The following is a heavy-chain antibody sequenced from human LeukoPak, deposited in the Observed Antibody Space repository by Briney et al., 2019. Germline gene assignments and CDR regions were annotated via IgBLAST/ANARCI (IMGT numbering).Heavy chain of an antibody. Sequence: ASVKVSCKATGYTFTTYDLNWVRQATGQGLEWMGWMNPNSGNTGYAQKFQGRVTMTRNISITTAYMELSNLTSEDTAVYYCARRIRGAPTDYWGQGTLVTVSS. CDR1: GYTFTTYD. V-gene: IGHV1-8*01. CDR3: ARRIRGAPTDY. D-gene: IGHD3-10*01. J-gene: IGHJ4*02. CDR2: MNPNSGNT.